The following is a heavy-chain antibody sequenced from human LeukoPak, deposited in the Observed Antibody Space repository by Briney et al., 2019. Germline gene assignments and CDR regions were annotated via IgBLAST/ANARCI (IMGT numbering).Heavy chain of an antibody. CDR1: GFTFSSYA. D-gene: IGHD2-2*01. Sequence: GRSLRLSCAASGFTFSSYAMSWVRQAPGKGLEWVSTISGSGGSTYYADSVKGRFTISRDNSKNTLYLQMNSLRAEDTAVYYCAKGGYCSSTSCPNDYWGQGTLVTVSS. J-gene: IGHJ4*02. V-gene: IGHV3-23*01. CDR2: ISGSGGST. CDR3: AKGGYCSSTSCPNDY.